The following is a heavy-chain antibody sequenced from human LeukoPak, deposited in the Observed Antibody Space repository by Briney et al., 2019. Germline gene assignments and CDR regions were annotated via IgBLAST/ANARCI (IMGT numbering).Heavy chain of an antibody. D-gene: IGHD6-19*01. CDR2: IYTGETT. Sequence: GGSLRLSCAASGFTVSSKYMSWVRQAPGKGLEWVSVIYTGETTYYADSVKGRFTISRDDSKNTLYLQMDGLRVEDTAVYYCAKVGAVAAVENWGQGTLVTVSS. CDR1: GFTVSSKY. V-gene: IGHV3-66*01. CDR3: AKVGAVAAVEN. J-gene: IGHJ4*02.